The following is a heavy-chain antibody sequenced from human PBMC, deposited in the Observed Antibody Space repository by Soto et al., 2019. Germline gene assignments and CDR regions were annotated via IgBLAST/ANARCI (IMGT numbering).Heavy chain of an antibody. CDR3: AKDPPIYYGSGSYYGY. D-gene: IGHD3-10*01. V-gene: IGHV3-30*18. CDR1: GFTFSSYG. J-gene: IGHJ4*02. CDR2: ISYDGSNK. Sequence: QVQLVESGGGVVQPGRSLRLSCAASGFTFSSYGMHWVRQAPGKGLEWVAVISYDGSNKYYADSVKGRFTISRDNSKNSLYLQMNSLRAEATAGYYCAKDPPIYYGSGSYYGYWGQGTLVTVSS.